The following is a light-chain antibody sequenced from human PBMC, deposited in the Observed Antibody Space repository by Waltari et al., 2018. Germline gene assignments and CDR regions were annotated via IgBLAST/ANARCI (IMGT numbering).Light chain of an antibody. CDR1: GLGDKY. Sequence: SYELTQPPSVPVSPAQTATITCPADGLGDKYVWWYQQKPGQSPVAVIYSDDKRPSGIPGRFSGSNSGNTATLTIGGTQTTDEGDYYCQAWDDTTVVFGAGTKVTV. CDR3: QAWDDTTVV. CDR2: SDD. J-gene: IGLJ2*01. V-gene: IGLV3-1*01.